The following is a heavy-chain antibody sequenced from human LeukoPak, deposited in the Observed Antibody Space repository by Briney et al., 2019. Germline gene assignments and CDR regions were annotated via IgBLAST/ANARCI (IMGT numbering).Heavy chain of an antibody. V-gene: IGHV4-61*02. CDR3: TRARSGSSGYFSAVDI. J-gene: IGHJ3*02. D-gene: IGHD3-22*01. Sequence: ASETLSLTCTVSGGSISGGTYYWSWIRRTAGRGLEWIGRIFSSGTTNYNPSLKSRVTMSVDTSKNQFSLKLTSVTAADTAVYYCTRARSGSSGYFSAVDIWGQGTMVTVSS. CDR2: IFSSGTT. CDR1: GGSISGGTYY.